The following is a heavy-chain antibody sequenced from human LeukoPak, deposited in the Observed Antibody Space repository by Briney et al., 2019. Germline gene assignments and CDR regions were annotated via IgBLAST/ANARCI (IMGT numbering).Heavy chain of an antibody. Sequence: KTSETLSLTCTVSGGSISSSRYYWGWIRQPPGKGLEWIGSMYYSGSTYYNPSLKSRVTISVDTSKNQFSLKLSSVTAADTAVYYCASLRDGYNLDHWGQGTLVTVSS. D-gene: IGHD5-24*01. V-gene: IGHV4-39*01. J-gene: IGHJ4*02. CDR3: ASLRDGYNLDH. CDR1: GGSISSSRYY. CDR2: MYYSGST.